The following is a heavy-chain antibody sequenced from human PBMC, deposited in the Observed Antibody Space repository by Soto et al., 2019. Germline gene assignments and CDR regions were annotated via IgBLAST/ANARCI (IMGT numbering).Heavy chain of an antibody. CDR2: IYSGGST. CDR3: ARDPYGGYEGGVDN. D-gene: IGHD5-12*01. Sequence: EVQLAESGGGLVQPGGSLRLSCAASGFTVSRNYMNWVRQAPGKGLEWVSVIYSGGSTDYADSVKGRFTISRDNSKNTVYLQMNRLRAEDTAVYYCARDPYGGYEGGVDNWGQGTLVTVSS. V-gene: IGHV3-66*01. J-gene: IGHJ4*02. CDR1: GFTVSRNY.